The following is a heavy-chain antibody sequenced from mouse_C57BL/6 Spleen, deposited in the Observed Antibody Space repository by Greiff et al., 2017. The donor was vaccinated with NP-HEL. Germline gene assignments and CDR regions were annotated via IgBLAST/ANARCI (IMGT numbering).Heavy chain of an antibody. D-gene: IGHD1-1*01. CDR2: ISSGSSTI. V-gene: IGHV5-17*01. Sequence: EVHLVESGGGLVKPGGSLKLSCAASGFTFSDYGMHWVRQAPEKGLEWVAYISSGSSTIYYADTVKGRFTISRDNAKNTLFLQMTSLRSEDTAMYYCARPHITTVVANYFDYWGQGTTLTVSS. CDR3: ARPHITTVVANYFDY. CDR1: GFTFSDYG. J-gene: IGHJ2*01.